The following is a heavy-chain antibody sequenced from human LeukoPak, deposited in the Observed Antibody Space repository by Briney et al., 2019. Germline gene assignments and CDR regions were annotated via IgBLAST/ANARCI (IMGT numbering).Heavy chain of an antibody. V-gene: IGHV4-34*01. CDR1: GGSFSGYY. D-gene: IGHD6-6*01. CDR2: IYQTGST. CDR3: ARQWRGYSSSYFDY. J-gene: IGHJ4*02. Sequence: SETLSLTCAVYGGSFSGYYWGWIRQPPGKGLEWIGSIYQTGSTFYNPSLKSRVTISVDTSKNQFSLRLSSVTAADTAVYYCARQWRGYSSSYFDYWGQGTLVTVSS.